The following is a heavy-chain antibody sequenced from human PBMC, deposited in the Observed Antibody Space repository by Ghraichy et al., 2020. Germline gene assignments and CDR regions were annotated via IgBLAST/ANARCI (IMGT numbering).Heavy chain of an antibody. D-gene: IGHD2-2*01. CDR3: ARVAHQINYSYYYGMDV. Sequence: SETLSLTCAVYGGSFSGYYWSWIRQPPGKGLEWIGEINHSGSTNYNPSLKSRVTISVDTSKNQFSLKLTSVTAADTAVYYCARVAHQINYSYYYGMDVWGQGTTVTVSS. CDR2: INHSGST. CDR1: GGSFSGYY. J-gene: IGHJ6*02. V-gene: IGHV4-34*01.